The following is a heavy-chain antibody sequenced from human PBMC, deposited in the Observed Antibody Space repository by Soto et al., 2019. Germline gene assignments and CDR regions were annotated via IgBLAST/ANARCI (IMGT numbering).Heavy chain of an antibody. J-gene: IGHJ6*02. CDR1: GDSVSSNSAA. CDR2: TYYRSKWYN. D-gene: IGHD6-19*01. V-gene: IGHV6-1*01. CDR3: ARGTTFANTALAGTFGMDV. Sequence: SQTLSLTCAISGDSVSSNSAAWNWIRQSPSRGLEWLGRTYYRSKWYNDYAVSVKSRITINPDTSKNQFSLQLNSVTPEDTAVSYCARGTTFANTALAGTFGMDVWGQGNTVTVSS.